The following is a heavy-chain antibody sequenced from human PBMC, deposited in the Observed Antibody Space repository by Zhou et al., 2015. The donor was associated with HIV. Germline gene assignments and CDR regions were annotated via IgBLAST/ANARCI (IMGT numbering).Heavy chain of an antibody. D-gene: IGHD2-2*02. V-gene: IGHV1-69*06. J-gene: IGHJ3*02. Sequence: QVQLVQSGAEVKKPGSSVKVSCKASGGTFSSYAISWVRQAPGQGLEWMGGIIPIFGTANYAQKFQGRVTITADKSTSTAYMELSSLRSEDTAVYYCARSVGYCSSTSCYKGHDAFDIWGQGTMVTVSS. CDR3: ARSVGYCSSTSCYKGHDAFDI. CDR2: IIPIFGTA. CDR1: GGTFSSYA.